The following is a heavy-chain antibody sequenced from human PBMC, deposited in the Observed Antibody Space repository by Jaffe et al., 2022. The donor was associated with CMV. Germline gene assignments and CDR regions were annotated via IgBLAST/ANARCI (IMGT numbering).Heavy chain of an antibody. CDR3: SLNGY. V-gene: IGHV3-74*01. D-gene: IGHD2-8*01. Sequence: EVQLVQSGGGLVQPGGSLRLSCAASGFTFSDYWMDWVRQAPGKGLVWVSRINSDGSRTRYADSVKGRFTISRDNAKNALYLQMNSLTVGDTAVYYCSLNGYWGQGTLVTVSS. J-gene: IGHJ4*02. CDR2: INSDGSRT. CDR1: GFTFSDYW.